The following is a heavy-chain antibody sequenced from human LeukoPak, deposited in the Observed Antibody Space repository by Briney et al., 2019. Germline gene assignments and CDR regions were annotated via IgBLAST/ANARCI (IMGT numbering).Heavy chain of an antibody. D-gene: IGHD3-22*01. Sequence: SVKVSCKASGGTFSSYAISWVRQAPGQGLEWMGRIIPILGIANCAQKFQGRVTITADKSTSTAYMELSSLRSEDTAVYYCARDTIYYYDSSGLVDYWGQGTLVTVSS. CDR3: ARDTIYYYDSSGLVDY. V-gene: IGHV1-69*04. CDR1: GGTFSSYA. J-gene: IGHJ4*02. CDR2: IIPILGIA.